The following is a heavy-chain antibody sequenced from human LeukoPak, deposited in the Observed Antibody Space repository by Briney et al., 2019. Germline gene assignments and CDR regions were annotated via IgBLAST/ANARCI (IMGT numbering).Heavy chain of an antibody. CDR1: GGSFSGYY. D-gene: IGHD1-26*01. V-gene: IGHV4-34*01. CDR3: ARATLVGATNDY. Sequence: SETLSLTCAVYGGSFSGYYWSWIRQPPGKGLEWIGEINHSGSTNYNPSLKSRVTILVDTSKNQFSLKLSSVTAADTAVYYCARATLVGATNDYWGQGTLVTVSS. CDR2: INHSGST. J-gene: IGHJ4*02.